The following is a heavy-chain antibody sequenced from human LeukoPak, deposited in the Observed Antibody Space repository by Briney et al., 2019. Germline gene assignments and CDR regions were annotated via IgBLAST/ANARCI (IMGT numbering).Heavy chain of an antibody. J-gene: IGHJ4*02. CDR2: IKKVVSET. D-gene: IGHD1-1*01. Sequence: GGSLTLSCAASGFSFSIYSMSWDRQAPGGGLGWVANIKKVVSETYYVGSVKGRSTISRDHAKNSLYLQMNSLRAEDTAVYYCARVYWKLWTFDYWGQGTLVTVSS. CDR1: GFSFSIYS. CDR3: ARVYWKLWTFDY. V-gene: IGHV3-7*01.